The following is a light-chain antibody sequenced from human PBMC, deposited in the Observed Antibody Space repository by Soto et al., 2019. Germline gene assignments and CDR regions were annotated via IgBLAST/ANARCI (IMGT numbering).Light chain of an antibody. CDR1: SSNIESNT. CDR3: AALDDILNGYV. V-gene: IGLV1-44*01. CDR2: SNY. Sequence: QSVLTQPPSASGTPGQRVTISCSGSSSNIESNTVTWYQQLPGTAPKLVIYSNYDRPSGVPDRFSGSTSGTSASLVIRGLQSEDEADYYCAALDDILNGYVFGGGTKVTVL. J-gene: IGLJ1*01.